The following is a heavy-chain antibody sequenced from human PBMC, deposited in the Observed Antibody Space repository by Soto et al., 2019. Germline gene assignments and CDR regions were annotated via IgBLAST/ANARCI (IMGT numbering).Heavy chain of an antibody. V-gene: IGHV4-39*01. Sequence: QLQLQESGPGLVKPSETLSLTCTVSGGSISSSSYYWGWIRQPPGKGLEWIGSIYYSGSTYYNPSLKSRLTISVDTSKNRCSLKLSSVTAADTAVYYCARSASNCSGGSCFHYWGQGTLVTVSS. CDR3: ARSASNCSGGSCFHY. D-gene: IGHD2-15*01. CDR2: IYYSGST. J-gene: IGHJ4*02. CDR1: GGSISSSSYY.